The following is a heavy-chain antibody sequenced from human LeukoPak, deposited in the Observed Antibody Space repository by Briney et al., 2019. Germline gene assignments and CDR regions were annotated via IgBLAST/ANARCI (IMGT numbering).Heavy chain of an antibody. Sequence: SETLSLTCTVSGGSISSYYWSWIRQPPGKGLEWIGYIYYSGSTYYNPSLRSRVTISVDKSKNQFSLKLSSVTAADTAVYYCAGEEAARPFYYYYFMDVWGKGTTVTVSS. CDR2: IYYSGST. D-gene: IGHD6-6*01. CDR3: AGEEAARPFYYYYFMDV. V-gene: IGHV4-59*12. J-gene: IGHJ6*03. CDR1: GGSISSYY.